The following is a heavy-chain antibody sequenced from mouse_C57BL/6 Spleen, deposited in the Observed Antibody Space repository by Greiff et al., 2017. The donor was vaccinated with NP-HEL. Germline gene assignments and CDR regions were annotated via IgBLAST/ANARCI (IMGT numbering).Heavy chain of an antibody. CDR2: IYPGSGST. Sequence: QVHVKQPGAELVKPGAPVKMSCKASGYTFTSYWITWVKQRPGQGLEWIGDIYPGSGSTNYNEKFKSKATLTVDTSSSTAYMQLSSLTSEDSAVYYCARNEIYYDYAWFAYWGQGTLVTVSA. CDR1: GYTFTSYW. J-gene: IGHJ3*01. CDR3: ARNEIYYDYAWFAY. D-gene: IGHD2-4*01. V-gene: IGHV1-55*01.